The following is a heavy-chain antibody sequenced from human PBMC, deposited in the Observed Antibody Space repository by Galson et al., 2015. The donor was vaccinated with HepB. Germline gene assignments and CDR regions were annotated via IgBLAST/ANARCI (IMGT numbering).Heavy chain of an antibody. CDR2: IHGGDNT. CDR1: GFSVSNSM. CDR3: AHGHLAY. J-gene: IGHJ4*02. V-gene: IGHV3-53*01. Sequence: SLRLSCAPSGFSVSNSMMSWVRQAPGKGLEWVSMIHGGDNTYYADSVRGRLTLSRDTSKSTLYLQMNSLRAEDTAVYYCAHGHLAYWGQGTLVTVSS.